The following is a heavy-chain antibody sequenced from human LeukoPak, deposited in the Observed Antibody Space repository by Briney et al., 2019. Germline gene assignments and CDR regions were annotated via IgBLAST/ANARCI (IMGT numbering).Heavy chain of an antibody. CDR1: GYTFTGYY. V-gene: IGHV1-18*04. CDR3: TRGSSYGFSMGY. CDR2: ITTYNGDT. J-gene: IGHJ4*02. Sequence: GASVTVSCTASGYTFTGYYMHWVRQAPGQGLEWIGWITTYNGDTNYAQQIKGRVTMTTDTSTSTAYMELRSLRSDDTAVYYWTRGSSYGFSMGYWGQGTLVTVSS. D-gene: IGHD5-18*01.